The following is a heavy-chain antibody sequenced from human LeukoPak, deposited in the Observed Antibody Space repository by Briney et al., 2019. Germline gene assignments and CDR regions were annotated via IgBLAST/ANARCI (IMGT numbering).Heavy chain of an antibody. CDR2: INPNSGAT. V-gene: IGHV1-2*02. Sequence: ASVKVSCKASGYTFTDYNIHWVRQAPGQGLEWMGWINPNSGATNYAQKFQGRVTVTRDTSIRTAYMEVRRLRSDDTAVYYCARDYYGSGNYIDYWGQGTLVTVSS. CDR3: ARDYYGSGNYIDY. J-gene: IGHJ4*02. CDR1: GYTFTDYN. D-gene: IGHD3-10*01.